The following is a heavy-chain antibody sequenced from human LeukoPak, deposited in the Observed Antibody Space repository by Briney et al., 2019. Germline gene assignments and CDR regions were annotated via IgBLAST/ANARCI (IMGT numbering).Heavy chain of an antibody. CDR2: VHYSGST. Sequence: SETLSLTCNVSGDSISSRYWTWIRQPPGKGLEWIGYVHYSGSTNSKPSLKSRVTISVDMSKNQFSLKLSSVTAADTAIYYCARGRASPPCFFDYWGQGALVTVSS. V-gene: IGHV4-59*11. J-gene: IGHJ4*02. CDR1: GDSISSRY. CDR3: ARGRASPPCFFDY.